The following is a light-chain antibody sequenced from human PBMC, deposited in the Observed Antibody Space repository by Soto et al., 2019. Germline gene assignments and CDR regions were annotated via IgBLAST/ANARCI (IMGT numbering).Light chain of an antibody. J-gene: IGKJ2*01. CDR1: QSIGSNH. V-gene: IGKV3-20*01. Sequence: ERVLTQSPGTLSLSPGERATLSCRASQSIGSNHLAWYQQKPGQTPRILIYGSSSRATGVHDRFTGSGSGTAFTLTISRLEPEDFAVYFCHFYGCSPPHTFGQGTKVEIK. CDR3: HFYGCSPPHT. CDR2: GSS.